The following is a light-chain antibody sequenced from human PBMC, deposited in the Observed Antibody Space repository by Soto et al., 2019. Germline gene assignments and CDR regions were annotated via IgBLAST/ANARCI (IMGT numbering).Light chain of an antibody. Sequence: IVLTQSPGTLSLSPGERTTLSCRASQSISRYLAWYQQKPGQGPRLLIYGASSRATGTPDRFSGSGSGTDFTLTINRLEPEDFALYYCQQSGSSPPTFGQGTKVDI. V-gene: IGKV3-20*01. CDR1: QSISRY. J-gene: IGKJ1*01. CDR3: QQSGSSPPT. CDR2: GAS.